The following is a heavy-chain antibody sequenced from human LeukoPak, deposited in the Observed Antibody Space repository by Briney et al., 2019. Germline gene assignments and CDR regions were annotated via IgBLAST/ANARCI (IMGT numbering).Heavy chain of an antibody. V-gene: IGHV4-4*07. J-gene: IGHJ6*03. D-gene: IGHD2-2*01. CDR1: GGSISSYY. Sequence: PSETLSLTCTVSGGSISSYYWGWIRQPAGKGLEWIGRISTSGSTNYNPSLKSRVTMSVDTSKNQFSLKLSSVTAADTAVYYCARDRFVVPAAIGNYYYYMDVWGKGTTVTVSS. CDR2: ISTSGST. CDR3: ARDRFVVPAAIGNYYYYMDV.